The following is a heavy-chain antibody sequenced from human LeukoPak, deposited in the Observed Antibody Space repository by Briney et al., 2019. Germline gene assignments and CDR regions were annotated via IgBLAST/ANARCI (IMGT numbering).Heavy chain of an antibody. CDR1: GGSISSGGYY. V-gene: IGHV4-31*03. CDR3: ARGYSGYYYYYGMDV. CDR2: IYYSGST. D-gene: IGHD5-12*01. J-gene: IGHJ6*02. Sequence: TLSLTCTVSGGSISSGGYYWSWIRQHPGKGLEWIGYIYYSGSTYYNPSLKSRVTISVDTSKNQFSLKLSSVTAADTAVYYCARGYSGYYYYYGMDVWGQGTTVTLSS.